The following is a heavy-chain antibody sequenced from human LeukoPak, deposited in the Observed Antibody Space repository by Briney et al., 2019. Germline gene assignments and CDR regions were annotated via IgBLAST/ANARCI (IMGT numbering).Heavy chain of an antibody. CDR3: TTDRIAAAGGAFDI. CDR1: GFTFSNAW. V-gene: IGHV3-15*01. CDR2: IKSKTDGGTT. J-gene: IGHJ3*02. Sequence: GGSLRLSCAASGFTFSNAWMSWVRQAPGKGLEWVGRIKSKTDGGTTDYAAPVKGRFTISRDDSKSTLYLQMNSLKTEDTAVYYCTTDRIAAAGGAFDIWGQGTMVTVSS. D-gene: IGHD6-13*01.